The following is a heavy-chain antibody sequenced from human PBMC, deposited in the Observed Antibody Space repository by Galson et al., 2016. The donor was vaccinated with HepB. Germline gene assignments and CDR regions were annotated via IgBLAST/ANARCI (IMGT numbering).Heavy chain of an antibody. CDR2: IYYTGST. V-gene: IGHV4-61*01. J-gene: IGHJ6*02. CDR1: GGSVSSGIYY. D-gene: IGHD3-3*01. Sequence: ETLSLTCTVSGGSVSSGIYYWSWIRQPPGKGLEWIGHIYYTGSTNYNSSLRSRVTISTDRSKNQFSLKLSSVTAADTALYYCARDRRYDFSSGNPRYGMDVWGQGATVIVSS. CDR3: ARDRRYDFSSGNPRYGMDV.